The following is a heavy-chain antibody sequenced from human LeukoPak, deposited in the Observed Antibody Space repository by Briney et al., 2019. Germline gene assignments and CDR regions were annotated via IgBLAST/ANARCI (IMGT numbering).Heavy chain of an antibody. Sequence: ASVKVSCKASGYTFISYGISWVRQAPGQGLEWMGWISVYNGNTNYAQKLQGRVTMTTDTSTSTAYMELRSLRSDDTAAYYCAREKYYDILTGYYLKDYYYGMDVWGQGTTVTVSS. J-gene: IGHJ6*02. CDR2: ISVYNGNT. D-gene: IGHD3-9*01. V-gene: IGHV1-18*01. CDR3: AREKYYDILTGYYLKDYYYGMDV. CDR1: GYTFISYG.